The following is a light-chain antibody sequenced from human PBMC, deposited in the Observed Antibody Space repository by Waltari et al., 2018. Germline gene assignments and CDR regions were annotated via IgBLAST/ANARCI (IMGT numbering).Light chain of an antibody. J-gene: IGKJ1*01. CDR2: GVS. V-gene: IGKV3-11*01. Sequence: EIVLTQSPGTLSLSPGESATLSCRASQSVGTSVTWYQQKPGQAPRLLIYGVSNRVTVIPDRFSGSGSGTDFTLTISSLEPEDFAVYYCHQRSSWPRTFGQGTKLELK. CDR3: HQRSSWPRT. CDR1: QSVGTS.